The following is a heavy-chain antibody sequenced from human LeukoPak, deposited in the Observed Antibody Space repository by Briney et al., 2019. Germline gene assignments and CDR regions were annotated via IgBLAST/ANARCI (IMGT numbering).Heavy chain of an antibody. CDR3: ARFRLGGSSSGGGTRFFDY. J-gene: IGHJ4*02. V-gene: IGHV1-69*04. CDR2: IIPILGIA. CDR1: VGTFSSYA. D-gene: IGHD6-13*01. Sequence: PVKVSCKASVGTFSSYAISWVRQAPGQGLEWMGRIIPILGIANYAQKFQGRVTITADKSTSTAYMELSSLRSEDTAVYYCARFRLGGSSSGGGTRFFDYWGQGTLVTVSS.